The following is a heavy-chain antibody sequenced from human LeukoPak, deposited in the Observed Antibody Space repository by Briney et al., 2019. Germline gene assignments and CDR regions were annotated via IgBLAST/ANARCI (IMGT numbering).Heavy chain of an antibody. V-gene: IGHV4-59*11. CDR1: GGSISSHY. Sequence: PSETLSLTCTVSGGSISSHYWNWIRQPPGKGLEWIGYIYYSGSTNYNPSLKSRVTISVDTSKYQFSLKLSSVTAADTAVYYCARDRASGWYQGGFDYWGQGTLVTVSS. CDR3: ARDRASGWYQGGFDY. J-gene: IGHJ4*02. D-gene: IGHD6-19*01. CDR2: IYYSGST.